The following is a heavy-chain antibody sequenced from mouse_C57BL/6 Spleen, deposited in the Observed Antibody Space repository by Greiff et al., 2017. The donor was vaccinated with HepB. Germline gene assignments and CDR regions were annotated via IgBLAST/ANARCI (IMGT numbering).Heavy chain of an antibody. CDR1: GYSFTGYF. V-gene: IGHV1-20*01. Sequence: EVKLVESGPELVKPGDSVKISCKASGYSFTGYFINWVMQSHGKSLEWIGRINPYNGDTFYNQKFKGKATLTVDKSSSTAHMELRSLTSEDSAVYYCATGYGSSYGYFDYWGQGTTLTVSS. J-gene: IGHJ2*01. CDR2: INPYNGDT. CDR3: ATGYGSSYGYFDY. D-gene: IGHD1-1*01.